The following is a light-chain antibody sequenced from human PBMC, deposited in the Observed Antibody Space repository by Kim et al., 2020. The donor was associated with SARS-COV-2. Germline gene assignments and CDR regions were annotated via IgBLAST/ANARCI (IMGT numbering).Light chain of an antibody. J-gene: IGLJ3*02. CDR3: QTWDTGIRV. Sequence: SVKLTCTLNSGHSSYAIAWHQQQPEKGPRYLMKVNSDGSHSKGDGIPDRFSGSSSGAERYLTISSLQSEDEADYYCQTWDTGIRVFGGGTKVTVL. CDR2: VNSDGSH. V-gene: IGLV4-69*01. CDR1: SGHSSYA.